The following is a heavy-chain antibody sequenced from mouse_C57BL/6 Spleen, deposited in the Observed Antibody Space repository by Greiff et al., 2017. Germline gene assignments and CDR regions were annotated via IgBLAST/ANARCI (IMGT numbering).Heavy chain of an antibody. J-gene: IGHJ4*01. Sequence: QVQLQQPGAELVKPGASVKLSCKASGYTFTSYWMHWVKQRPGQGLEWLGMIHPNSGSTNYNEKFKSKATLTVDKSSSTAYMQLSSLTSEDSAVYYCASEGLLRSMDYWGQGTSVTVSS. CDR1: GYTFTSYW. V-gene: IGHV1-64*01. D-gene: IGHD1-1*01. CDR3: ASEGLLRSMDY. CDR2: IHPNSGST.